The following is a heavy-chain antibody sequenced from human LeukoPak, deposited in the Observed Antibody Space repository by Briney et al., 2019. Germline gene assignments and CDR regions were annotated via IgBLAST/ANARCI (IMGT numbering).Heavy chain of an antibody. Sequence: SETLSLTCTVSGGSISSYYWSWIRQPPGKGLEWIGYIYYSGSTNYNPSLKSRVTISVDTSKNQFSLKLSSVTAADTAVYYCARGSLYADDAFDIWGQGTMVTVSS. CDR2: IYYSGST. V-gene: IGHV4-59*08. D-gene: IGHD2/OR15-2a*01. J-gene: IGHJ3*02. CDR1: GGSISSYY. CDR3: ARGSLYADDAFDI.